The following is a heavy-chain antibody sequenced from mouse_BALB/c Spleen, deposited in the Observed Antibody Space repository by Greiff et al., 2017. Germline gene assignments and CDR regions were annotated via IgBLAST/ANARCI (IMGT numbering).Heavy chain of an antibody. J-gene: IGHJ4*01. CDR3: ARGDYPYYAMDY. V-gene: IGHV5-9-3*01. D-gene: IGHD2-13*01. Sequence: EVQLVESGGGLVKPGGSLKLSCAASGFTFSSYAMSWVRQTPEKRLEWVATISSGGSYTYYPDNVKGRFTISRDNAKNTLYLQMSSLRSEDTAMYYCARGDYPYYAMDYWGQGTSVTVSS. CDR1: GFTFSSYA. CDR2: ISSGGSYT.